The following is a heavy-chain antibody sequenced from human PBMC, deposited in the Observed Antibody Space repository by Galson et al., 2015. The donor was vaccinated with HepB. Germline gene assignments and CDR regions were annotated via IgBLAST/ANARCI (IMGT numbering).Heavy chain of an antibody. Sequence: SLRLSCAASGFTFSSYGMSWVRQAPGKGLQWVSGLSERGASTYYVDSVKGRFTISRDNSRNTLYLQVNSLRPEDTAFYYCERYRDFDNWGQGSLVTVPS. D-gene: IGHD1-26*01. V-gene: IGHV3-23*01. CDR1: GFTFSSYG. CDR3: ERYRDFDN. CDR2: LSERGAST. J-gene: IGHJ4*02.